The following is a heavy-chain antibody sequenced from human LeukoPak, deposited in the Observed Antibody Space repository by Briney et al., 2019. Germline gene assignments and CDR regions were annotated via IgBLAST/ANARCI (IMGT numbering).Heavy chain of an antibody. CDR3: ARDAQSNWYSAY. CDR1: VFTFSSYS. Sequence: GGSLRLSCAASVFTFSSYSMNWVRQAPGKGLEWVSSISSSSSYIYYADSVKGRFTISRDNAKNSLYLKMNSLRAEDTDVYSCARDAQSNWYSAYWGQGTLVTVSS. D-gene: IGHD1-1*01. J-gene: IGHJ4*02. V-gene: IGHV3-21*01. CDR2: ISSSSSYI.